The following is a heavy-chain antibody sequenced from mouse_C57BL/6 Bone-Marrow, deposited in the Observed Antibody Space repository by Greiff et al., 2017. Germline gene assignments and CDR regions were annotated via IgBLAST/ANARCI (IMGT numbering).Heavy chain of an antibody. Sequence: VQLKQSGAELAKPGASVKLSCKASGYTFTSYWMHWVKQRPGQGLAWIGYINPSSGYTKYNQKFKDKATLTADKSSSTAYMQLSSLTYEDSAVYYCARRGRLLRPVSRDYAMDDWGQGTSVTVSS. CDR3: ARRGRLLRPVSRDYAMDD. V-gene: IGHV1-7*01. J-gene: IGHJ4*01. CDR1: GYTFTSYW. CDR2: INPSSGYT. D-gene: IGHD2-3*01.